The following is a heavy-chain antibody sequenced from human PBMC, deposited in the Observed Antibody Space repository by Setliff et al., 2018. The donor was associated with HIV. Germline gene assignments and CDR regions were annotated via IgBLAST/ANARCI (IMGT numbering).Heavy chain of an antibody. Sequence: GESLKISCKASGYTFTNYWTAWVRQIPGKGLEWMGIIHPRDFDIKYSQSFQGQVTISADKSLSTAYLQWNSLKASDTALYYCARLDSSGYYRSFDVWGQGTMVTVSS. CDR1: GYTFTNYW. J-gene: IGHJ3*01. CDR2: IHPRDFDI. CDR3: ARLDSSGYYRSFDV. D-gene: IGHD3-22*01. V-gene: IGHV5-51*01.